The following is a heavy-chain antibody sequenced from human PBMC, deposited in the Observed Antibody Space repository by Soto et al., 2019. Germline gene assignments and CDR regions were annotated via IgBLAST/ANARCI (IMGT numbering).Heavy chain of an antibody. D-gene: IGHD3-9*01. V-gene: IGHV1-18*01. J-gene: IGHJ6*03. CDR2: ISAYNGNT. CDR3: ARGTTYYDILTGYYYYYYMDV. CDR1: GYTFTSYG. Sequence: ASVKVSCKASGYTFTSYGISWVRQAPGQGLEWMGWISAYNGNTNYAQKLQGSVTMTTDTSTSTAYMELRSLRSDDTAVYYCARGTTYYDILTGYYYYYYMDVWGKGTTVTVSS.